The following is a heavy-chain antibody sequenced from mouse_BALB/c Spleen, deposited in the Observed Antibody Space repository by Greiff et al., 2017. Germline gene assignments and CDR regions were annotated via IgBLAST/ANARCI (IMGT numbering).Heavy chain of an antibody. V-gene: IGHV6-6*02. CDR2: IRLKSNNYAT. CDR3: TTGSSSFDY. J-gene: IGHJ2*01. D-gene: IGHD1-1*01. Sequence: EVMLVESGGGLVQPGGSMKLSCVASGFTFSNYWMNWVRQSPEKGLEWVAEIRLKSNNYATHYAESVKGRFTISRDDSKSSVYLQMNNLRAEDTGIYYCTTGSSSFDYWGQGTTLTVSS. CDR1: GFTFSNYW.